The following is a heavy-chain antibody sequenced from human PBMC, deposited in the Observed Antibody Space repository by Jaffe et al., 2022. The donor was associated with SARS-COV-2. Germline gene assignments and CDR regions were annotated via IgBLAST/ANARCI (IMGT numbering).Heavy chain of an antibody. CDR2: FDPEDGET. V-gene: IGHV1-24*01. D-gene: IGHD3-22*01. CDR3: ATTYYYDSSGYYWVNWFDP. J-gene: IGHJ5*02. Sequence: QVQLVQSGAEVKKPGASVKVSCKVSGYTLTELSMHWVRQAPGKGLEWMGGFDPEDGETIYAQKFQGRVTMTEDTSTDTAYMELSSLRSEDTAVYYCATTYYYDSSGYYWVNWFDPWGQGTLVTVSS. CDR1: GYTLTELS.